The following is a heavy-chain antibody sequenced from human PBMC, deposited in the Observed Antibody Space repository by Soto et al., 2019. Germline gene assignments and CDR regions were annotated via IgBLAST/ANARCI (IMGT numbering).Heavy chain of an antibody. CDR3: ARVRDSGSLYYYYYGMGV. V-gene: IGHV1-69*06. D-gene: IGHD1-26*01. J-gene: IGHJ6*02. CDR1: GGTFSSYA. CDR2: IIPIFGTA. Sequence: GASVKVSCKASGGTFSSYAISWVRQAPGQGLEWMGGIIPIFGTANYAQKFQGRVTITADKSTSTAYMELSSLRSEDTAVYYCARVRDSGSLYYYYYGMGVWGQGTTVTVSS.